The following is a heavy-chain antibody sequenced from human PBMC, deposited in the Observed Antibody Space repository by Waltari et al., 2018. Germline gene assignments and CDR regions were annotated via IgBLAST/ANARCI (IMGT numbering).Heavy chain of an antibody. Sequence: QLQLQESGPGLVKPSETLSLTCTVSGGSISSSSYYWGWIRQPPGKGLEWIGSIYYSGSTYYNPALKSRVTISVDTSKNQFSLKLSSVTAADTAVYYCARGRAVKDIVVVPAAHFDYWGQGTLVTVSS. CDR2: IYYSGST. J-gene: IGHJ4*02. V-gene: IGHV4-39*07. CDR3: ARGRAVKDIVVVPAAHFDY. CDR1: GGSISSSSYY. D-gene: IGHD2-2*01.